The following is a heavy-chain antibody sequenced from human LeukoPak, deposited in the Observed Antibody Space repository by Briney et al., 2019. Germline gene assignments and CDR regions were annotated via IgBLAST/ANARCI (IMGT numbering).Heavy chain of an antibody. CDR3: ARFAVHRRLTVAGQFGLDY. D-gene: IGHD6-19*01. V-gene: IGHV1-46*01. Sequence: APVKVSCKASGYIFTSYNMYWVRQAPGRGLEWMGIINSSGGSTNYAQKFQGRVTMTRDTSTSTVYMEPSSLRSEDTAVYYCARFAVHRRLTVAGQFGLDYWGQGTLVTVSS. J-gene: IGHJ4*02. CDR2: INSSGGST. CDR1: GYIFTSYN.